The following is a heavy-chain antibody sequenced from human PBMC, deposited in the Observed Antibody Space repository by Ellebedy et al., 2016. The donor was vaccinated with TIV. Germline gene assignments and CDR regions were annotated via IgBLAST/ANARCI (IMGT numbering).Heavy chain of an antibody. CDR1: GFTVSTNY. J-gene: IGHJ4*02. CDR2: IYSDGST. Sequence: GGSLRLSCAASGFTVSTNYMSWVRQAPGKGLEWVSIIYSDGSTFYADSVKGRFTISRDNSKNTLYLQMNSLRAEATAVYYCARGLPQWGWGQGTLVTVSS. V-gene: IGHV3-53*01. CDR3: ARGLPQWG. D-gene: IGHD6-19*01.